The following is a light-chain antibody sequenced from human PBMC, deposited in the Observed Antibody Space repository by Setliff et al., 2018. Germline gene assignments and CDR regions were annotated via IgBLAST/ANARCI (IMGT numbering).Light chain of an antibody. CDR2: DVH. CDR3: SSSTSTNTGV. J-gene: IGLJ1*01. CDR1: SSDIGRYEY. V-gene: IGLV2-14*03. Sequence: QSVLTQPASVSGSPGQSITISCTGTSSDIGRYEYVSWYQQHPGKAPKLILFDVHDRASGVSIRFSGSKSGNAASLTISSLQPEDEADYYCSSSTSTNTGVFGTGTKVT.